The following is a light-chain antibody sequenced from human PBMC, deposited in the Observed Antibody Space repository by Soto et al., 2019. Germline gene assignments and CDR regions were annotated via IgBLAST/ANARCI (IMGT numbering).Light chain of an antibody. J-gene: IGKJ1*01. CDR3: QQYNSYSPT. CDR1: QSISYY. V-gene: IGKV1-5*03. CDR2: KAS. Sequence: DTQMTQSPSTLSASVGDRVTITCRAIQSISYYLAWYQQRPGSAPNLLIYKASNLESGVPSRFSGSGSGTEFTLTISSLQPDDFATYYCQQYNSYSPTFGPGTKVEIK.